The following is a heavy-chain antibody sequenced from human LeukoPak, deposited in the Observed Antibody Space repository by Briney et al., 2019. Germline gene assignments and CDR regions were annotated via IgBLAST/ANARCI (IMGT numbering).Heavy chain of an antibody. J-gene: IGHJ4*02. Sequence: ASVKVSCKASGYTFTGYYMHWVRQAPGQGLEWMGWINPNSGGTNYAQKFQGRVTMTRDTSISTAYMELTRLRSDDTAVYYCPRDPYYDILTGYHYFDYWGQGALVTVSS. CDR3: PRDPYYDILTGYHYFDY. CDR1: GYTFTGYY. D-gene: IGHD3-9*01. V-gene: IGHV1-2*02. CDR2: INPNSGGT.